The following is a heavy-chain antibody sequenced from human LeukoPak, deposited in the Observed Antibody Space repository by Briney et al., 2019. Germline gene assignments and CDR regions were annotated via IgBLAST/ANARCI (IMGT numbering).Heavy chain of an antibody. CDR3: AREGSTVAGTGPAYFDY. J-gene: IGHJ4*02. Sequence: PSETLSLTCTVSGGSISSGDYYWSWIRQPPGKGLEWIGYIYYSGSTYYNPSLKGRVTISVDTSKNQFSLKLSSVTAADTAVYYCAREGSTVAGTGPAYFDYWGQGTLVTVSS. CDR1: GGSISSGDYY. D-gene: IGHD6-19*01. V-gene: IGHV4-30-4*08. CDR2: IYYSGST.